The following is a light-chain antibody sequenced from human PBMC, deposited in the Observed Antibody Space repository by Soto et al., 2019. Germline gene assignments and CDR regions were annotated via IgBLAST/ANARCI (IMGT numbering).Light chain of an antibody. CDR1: QGVSSN. J-gene: IGKJ1*01. CDR2: GAS. CDR3: QQYNNWPFPSWT. V-gene: IGKV3-15*01. Sequence: EIAMTQSPATLSVSPGERATLSCRASQGVSSNLAWYQQKPGQAPRLLIYGASTRATGIPARFSGSGSGTEFTLTISSLQSEDFAVYYCQQYNNWPFPSWTFGQGTKVEIK.